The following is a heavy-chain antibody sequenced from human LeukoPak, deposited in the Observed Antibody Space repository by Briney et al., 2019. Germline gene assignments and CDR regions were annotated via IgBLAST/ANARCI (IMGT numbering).Heavy chain of an antibody. J-gene: IGHJ4*02. CDR1: GFTFSSYG. Sequence: PGGSLRLSCAASGFTFSSYGMHWVRQAPGKGLEWVAFIRYDGSNKYYADSVKGRFTISRDNSKNTLYLQMNSLRAEDTAVYYCAKDPTSNYYDFWIGYYKDYWGQGTLVTVSS. V-gene: IGHV3-30*02. CDR3: AKDPTSNYYDFWIGYYKDY. D-gene: IGHD3-3*01. CDR2: IRYDGSNK.